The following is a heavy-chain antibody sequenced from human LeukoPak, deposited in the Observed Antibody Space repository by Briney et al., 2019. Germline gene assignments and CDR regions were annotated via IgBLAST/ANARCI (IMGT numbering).Heavy chain of an antibody. D-gene: IGHD3-10*01. J-gene: IGHJ4*02. V-gene: IGHV3-9*01. CDR3: AKGGFGSGVLDY. Sequence: PGRSLRLSCAASGFTFDDYAMHWVRQAPGKGLEWVSGISWNSGSIGYADSVKGRFTISRDNAKNSLYLQMNSLRAEDTALYYCAKGGFGSGVLDYWGQGTLVTVSS. CDR1: GFTFDDYA. CDR2: ISWNSGSI.